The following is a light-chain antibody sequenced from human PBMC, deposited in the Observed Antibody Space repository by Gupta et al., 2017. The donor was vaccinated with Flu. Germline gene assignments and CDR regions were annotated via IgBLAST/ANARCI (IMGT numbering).Light chain of an antibody. CDR2: DVN. J-gene: IGLJ2*01. CDR1: STDVDGYKY. Sequence: GQAVTISCSGTSTDVDGYKYVSWYQQHPGKAPKVMIYDVNQRPAGVPERFSGSKSGETASLTIAGLQAEDEATYFCCSYAGSPLFGGGT. CDR3: CSYAGSPL. V-gene: IGLV2-11*03.